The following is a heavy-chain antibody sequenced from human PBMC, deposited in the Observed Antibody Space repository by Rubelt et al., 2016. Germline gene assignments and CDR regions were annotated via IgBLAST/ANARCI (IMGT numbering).Heavy chain of an antibody. D-gene: IGHD6-13*01. CDR3: ATTGRSWD. V-gene: IGHV1-24*01. J-gene: IGHJ4*02. CDR2: FDPEDGET. Sequence: QAPGKGLEWMGGFDPEDGETIYAQKFQGRVTMTEDTSTDTAYMELSSLRSEDTAVYYCATTGRSWDWSQGTLVTVSS.